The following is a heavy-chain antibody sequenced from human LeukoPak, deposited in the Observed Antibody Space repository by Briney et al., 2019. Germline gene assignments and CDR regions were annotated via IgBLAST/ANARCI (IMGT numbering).Heavy chain of an antibody. Sequence: GESLKISWKGSGYSFNSYWIGWVRQMPGKGLEWMGIIYPGDSDTRYSPSFQGQVTISADKSISTAYPQWSSLKASDTAMYYCARLGLRYFDWLLPEGIDYWGQRTLVTVSS. CDR1: GYSFNSYW. D-gene: IGHD3-9*01. CDR3: ARLGLRYFDWLLPEGIDY. J-gene: IGHJ4*02. V-gene: IGHV5-51*01. CDR2: IYPGDSDT.